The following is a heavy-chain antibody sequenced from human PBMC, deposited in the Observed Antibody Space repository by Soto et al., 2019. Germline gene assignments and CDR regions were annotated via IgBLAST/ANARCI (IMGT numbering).Heavy chain of an antibody. CDR3: ARDTGWGLGY. V-gene: IGHV4-4*02. CDR1: GDSINSNYC. Sequence: QVQLQESGPGLVRPSGTLSLTCAVSGDSINSNYCWTWVRQPPGKGLEWIADSYYSGGTSYNPSLKSRVTISIDKSKNQFSLNLTSVTAADTAMYYCARDTGWGLGYWGQGTLVTVSS. D-gene: IGHD6-19*01. CDR2: SYYSGGT. J-gene: IGHJ4*02.